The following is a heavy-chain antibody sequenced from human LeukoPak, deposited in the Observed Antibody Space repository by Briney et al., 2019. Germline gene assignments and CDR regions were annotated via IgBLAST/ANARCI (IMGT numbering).Heavy chain of an antibody. J-gene: IGHJ4*02. V-gene: IGHV4-34*01. D-gene: IGHD3-22*01. CDR2: INHSGST. CDR3: ARVGDYDSSGYYFDY. Sequence: SETLSLTCAVYGGSFSGYYWSWIRQPPGKGLEWIGEINHSGSTNYNPSLKSRVTISVDTSKNQFSLKLSSVTAADTAVYYCARVGDYDSSGYYFDYWGQGTLVTVSS. CDR1: GGSFSGYY.